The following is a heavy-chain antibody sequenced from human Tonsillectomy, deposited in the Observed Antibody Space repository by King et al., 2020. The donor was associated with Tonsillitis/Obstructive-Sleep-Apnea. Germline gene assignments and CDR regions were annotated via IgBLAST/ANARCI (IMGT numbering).Heavy chain of an antibody. D-gene: IGHD2-8*01. CDR2: IDVSGVIT. CDR1: GFNFSTYA. CDR3: AKRGYCTDGVCRNFDY. J-gene: IGHJ4*02. Sequence: VQLVESGGGLVQPGGSLRLSCAASGFNFSTYAMNWVRQAPGKGLECVSAIDVSGVITYSADTVKGRFTISRDNSKKTVYLQMNNLRAEDTAIYYCAKRGYCTDGVCRNFDYWGQGTLVTVSS. V-gene: IGHV3-23*04.